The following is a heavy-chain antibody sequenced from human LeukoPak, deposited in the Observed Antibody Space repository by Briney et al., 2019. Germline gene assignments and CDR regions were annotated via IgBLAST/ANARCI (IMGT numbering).Heavy chain of an antibody. Sequence: SQTLSLTCAISGDSVSSNSAAWNWIRQSPSRGLEWLGRTYYRSKWYNDYAVSVKSRITINPDTSKNQFSLQLNSVTPEDTAVYYCARDLALKYYYGLGSPWFDPWGQGTLVTVSS. CDR2: TYYRSKWYN. V-gene: IGHV6-1*01. J-gene: IGHJ5*02. CDR3: ARDLALKYYYGLGSPWFDP. D-gene: IGHD3-10*01. CDR1: GDSVSSNSAA.